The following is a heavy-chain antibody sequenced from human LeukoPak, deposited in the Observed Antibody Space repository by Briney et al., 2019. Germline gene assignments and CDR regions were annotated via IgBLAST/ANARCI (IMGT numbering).Heavy chain of an antibody. CDR3: ARCPMIVGRAFDI. D-gene: IGHD3-22*01. J-gene: IGHJ3*02. CDR2: IYHSGST. V-gene: IGHV4-39*02. CDR1: GGSISSSNYY. Sequence: SETLSVTCTVSGGSISSSNYYWGWIRQPPGKGLEWIGNIYHSGSTSYNPSLKSRVTISVDTSKNHFSLKLTSVTATDTAVYSCARCPMIVGRAFDIWGQGTMVTVSS.